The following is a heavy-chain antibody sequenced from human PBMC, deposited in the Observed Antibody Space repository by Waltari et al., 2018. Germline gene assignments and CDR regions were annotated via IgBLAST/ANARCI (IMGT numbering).Heavy chain of an antibody. V-gene: IGHV1-3*01. CDR2: INAGNGNT. J-gene: IGHJ5*02. Sequence: QVQLVQSGAEVKKPGASVKVSCKASGYTFTSYAMHWVRQDPGQRLEWMGWINAGNGNTKYSQKFQGRVTITRDTSASTAYMELSSLRSEDTAVYYCARGYCSGGSCYVWNWFDPWGQGTLVTVSS. D-gene: IGHD2-15*01. CDR3: ARGYCSGGSCYVWNWFDP. CDR1: GYTFTSYA.